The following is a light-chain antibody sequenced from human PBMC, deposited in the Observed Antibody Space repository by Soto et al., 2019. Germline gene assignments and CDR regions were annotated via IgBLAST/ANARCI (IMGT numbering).Light chain of an antibody. CDR2: KIS. V-gene: IGKV2-30*02. J-gene: IGKJ2*01. CDR1: QSLVHTPGNIF. Sequence: DVVMTQSPLSLPVTLGQPASISSGSTQSLVHTPGNIFLNWFNKRTGHSPRRGIYKISNRDSGVQNRFSGSGTGTHFTLKITRVESEGVGVFCCVQATHWPYTFGEGTMLEIK. CDR3: VQATHWPYT.